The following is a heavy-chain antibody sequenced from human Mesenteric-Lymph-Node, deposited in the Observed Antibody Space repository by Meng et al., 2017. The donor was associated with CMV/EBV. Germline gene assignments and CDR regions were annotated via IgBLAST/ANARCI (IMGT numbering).Heavy chain of an antibody. CDR1: GYTVTGYY. CDR2: IHPNSGGT. D-gene: IGHD6-13*01. V-gene: IGHV1-2*06. Sequence: KASGYTVTGYYRHWVRQAPGQGLEWMGRIHPNSGGTNYAQKLQGRVTMTRDTSISTAYMERSRLRSDDTAVYYCARSIAAAGRDIDYWGQGTLVTVSS. J-gene: IGHJ4*02. CDR3: ARSIAAAGRDIDY.